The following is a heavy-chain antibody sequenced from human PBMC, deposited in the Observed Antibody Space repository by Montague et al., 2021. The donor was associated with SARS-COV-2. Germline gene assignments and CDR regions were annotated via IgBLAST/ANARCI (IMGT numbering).Heavy chain of an antibody. CDR1: GDSVSSNSAA. V-gene: IGHV6-1*01. J-gene: IGHJ4*02. CDR2: TYYRSKWYT. Sequence: CASSGDSVSSNSAAWNWIRQSPSGGLEWLGRTYYRSKWYTDYAPSVKTRITVTPDTSNNQFSLHLDSVPPGDTAVYYCAREGTVPGPRGLYLDDWGQGTLVTVSS. CDR3: AREGTVPGPRGLYLDD. D-gene: IGHD1-1*01.